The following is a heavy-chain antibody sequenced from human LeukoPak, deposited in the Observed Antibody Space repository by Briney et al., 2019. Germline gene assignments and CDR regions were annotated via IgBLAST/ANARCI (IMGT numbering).Heavy chain of an antibody. CDR1: GFTFSSYG. D-gene: IGHD6-6*01. CDR3: ARAYVAARRMDHFDY. V-gene: IGHV3-30*19. CDR2: ISYDGSNK. Sequence: GGSLRLSCAASGFTFSSYGMHWVRQAPGKGLEWVAVISYDGSNKYYADSVKGRFTISRDNSKNTLYLQMNSLRAEDTAVYYCARAYVAARRMDHFDYWGQGTLVTVSS. J-gene: IGHJ4*02.